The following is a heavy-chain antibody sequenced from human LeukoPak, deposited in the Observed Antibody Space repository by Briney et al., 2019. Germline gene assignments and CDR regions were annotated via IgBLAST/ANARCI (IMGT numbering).Heavy chain of an antibody. D-gene: IGHD3-9*01. V-gene: IGHV4-39*07. Sequence: SETLSLTCTVSGGSISSSSYYWGWIRQPPGKGLEWIGSIYYSGSTYYNPSLKSRVTISVDTSKNQFSLKLSSVTAADTAVYYCARGLRYFDWLPQASYYFDYWGQGTLVTVSS. J-gene: IGHJ4*02. CDR3: ARGLRYFDWLPQASYYFDY. CDR1: GGSISSSSYY. CDR2: IYYSGST.